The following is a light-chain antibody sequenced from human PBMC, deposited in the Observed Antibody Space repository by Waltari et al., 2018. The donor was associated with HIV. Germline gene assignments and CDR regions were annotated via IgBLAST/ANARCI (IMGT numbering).Light chain of an antibody. J-gene: IGKJ3*01. CDR2: ATS. Sequence: AIRMTQSPSSFSASTGDRVTITCRASQGISSSLAWYQQKPGKDPKLLIYATSTLQSGVPSRFSGSGSGTDFTLTISYLQSEDFATYFCQQYYSYLFTFGPGTKVDIK. V-gene: IGKV1-8*01. CDR1: QGISSS. CDR3: QQYYSYLFT.